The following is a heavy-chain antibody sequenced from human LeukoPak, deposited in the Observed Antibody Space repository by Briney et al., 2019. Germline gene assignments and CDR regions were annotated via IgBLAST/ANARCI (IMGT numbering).Heavy chain of an antibody. D-gene: IGHD3/OR15-3a*01. CDR3: ANRGVVIRVILVGFHKEAYYFES. CDR2: IRESGGRK. Sequence: GGSLRLSCPVSGLTLSNFGMSWVRPAPGKGLEWVAGIRESGGRKKYADSVKGRFTIARDNGKNTLYLQINSLRAEDTAVYFCANRGVVIRVILVGFHKEAYYFESWGQGALVTVSS. V-gene: IGHV3-23*01. CDR1: GLTLSNFG. J-gene: IGHJ4*02.